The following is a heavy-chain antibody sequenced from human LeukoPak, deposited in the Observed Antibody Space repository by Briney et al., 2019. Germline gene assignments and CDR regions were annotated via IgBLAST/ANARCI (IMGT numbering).Heavy chain of an antibody. V-gene: IGHV1-2*02. CDR2: INPNSGGT. D-gene: IGHD3-9*01. CDR3: ARDRLGGTNWFDP. Sequence: ASVKVSCEASGYTFTGYYMHWVRQAPRQGLEWMGWINPNSGGTNYAQKFQGRVAMTRDTSITTVYMELNRLRSDDTAVYYCARDRLGGTNWFDPWGQGTLVTVSS. J-gene: IGHJ5*02. CDR1: GYTFTGYY.